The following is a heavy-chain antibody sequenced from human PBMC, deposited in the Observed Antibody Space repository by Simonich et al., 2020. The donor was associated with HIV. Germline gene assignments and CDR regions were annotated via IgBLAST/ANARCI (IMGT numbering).Heavy chain of an antibody. Sequence: QVQLQQWGAGLLKPSETLSLTCAVYGGSSSGYYWSWIRQPPGKGLEWIGDIEDNGSPDNSPSLKRLVTISLDTSKNQFSLKLSSVTAADTAVYYCARHSGYADAFDIWGQGTMITVSS. V-gene: IGHV4-34*01. J-gene: IGHJ3*02. D-gene: IGHD5-12*01. CDR2: IEDNGSP. CDR3: ARHSGYADAFDI. CDR1: GGSSSGYY.